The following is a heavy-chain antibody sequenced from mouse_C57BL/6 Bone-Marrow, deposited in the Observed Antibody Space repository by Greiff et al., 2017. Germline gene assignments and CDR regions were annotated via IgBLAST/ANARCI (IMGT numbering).Heavy chain of an antibody. CDR1: GYAFTNYL. D-gene: IGHD1-1*02. CDR2: INPGSGGT. J-gene: IGHJ3*01. V-gene: IGHV1-54*01. CDR3: APYGPEAFAY. Sequence: VQLQQSGAELVRPGTSVKVSCKASGYAFTNYLIEWVKQRPGQGLEWIGVINPGSGGTNYNEKFKGKATLTADQSSSTAYMQLSSLTSEDTAIYYCAPYGPEAFAYWGQGTLVTVSA.